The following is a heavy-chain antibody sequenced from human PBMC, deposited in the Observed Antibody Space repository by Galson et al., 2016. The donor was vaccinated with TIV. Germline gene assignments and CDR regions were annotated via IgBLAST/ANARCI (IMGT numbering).Heavy chain of an antibody. CDR3: SRDRLVDILAGSFDY. Sequence: SLRLSCAGSGFTFSDYAVNWVRQAPGKGLEWVGFIRNTVYGGTPEYAASVNGRFTISRDDSKSIAYLQMNNLKTEDTAVYYCSRDRLVDILAGSFDYWGQGTLVTVSS. V-gene: IGHV3-49*04. CDR2: IRNTVYGGTP. CDR1: GFTFSDYA. J-gene: IGHJ4*02. D-gene: IGHD3-9*01.